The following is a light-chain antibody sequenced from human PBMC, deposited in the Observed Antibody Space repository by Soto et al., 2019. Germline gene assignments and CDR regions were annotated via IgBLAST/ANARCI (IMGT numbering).Light chain of an antibody. V-gene: IGKV1-5*01. Sequence: IQMTQSPSTLSASVGDRVTITCRASQSISSWLAWYQQQPGKAPKLLIYDASSLESGVPSRFSGSGSGTEFTLTISRLQPDDFATYYCQQYNSYPLTFGGGTKVEIK. CDR2: DAS. CDR3: QQYNSYPLT. J-gene: IGKJ4*01. CDR1: QSISSW.